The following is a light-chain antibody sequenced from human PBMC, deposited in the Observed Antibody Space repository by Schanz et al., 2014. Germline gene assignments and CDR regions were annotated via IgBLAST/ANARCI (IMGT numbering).Light chain of an antibody. CDR3: QQFSSAPFS. CDR1: QSVSDN. CDR2: SAS. J-gene: IGKJ3*01. V-gene: IGKV3-15*01. Sequence: EIVLTQSPATLSVSPGERVTLSCRASQSVSDNLAWYQQKPGQTPRLLIYSASTRATGVPARFSGSGSGTDFTLTISRLQSDDFAVYYCQQFSSAPFSFGPGTRVDVK.